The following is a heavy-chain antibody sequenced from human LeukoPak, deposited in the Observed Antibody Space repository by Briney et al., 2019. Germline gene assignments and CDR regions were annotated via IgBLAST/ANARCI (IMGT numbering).Heavy chain of an antibody. J-gene: IGHJ4*02. V-gene: IGHV3-23*01. Sequence: PGGSLRLSCAASGFTFSSYAMSWVRQAPGKGLEWVSGIIGSGDNTYYADSVKGRFTISRDNSKNTLYVQVNSLGTEDTAAYFCAKDLRGSYTDWGQGTLVTVSS. CDR1: GFTFSSYA. D-gene: IGHD1-26*01. CDR2: IIGSGDNT. CDR3: AKDLRGSYTD.